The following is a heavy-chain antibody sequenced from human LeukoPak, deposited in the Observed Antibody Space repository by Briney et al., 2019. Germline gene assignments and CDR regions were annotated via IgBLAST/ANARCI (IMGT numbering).Heavy chain of an antibody. CDR2: IYRDGST. V-gene: IGHV3-53*01. CDR3: ARGGAAAGSSFDY. Sequence: PGGSLRLSCAASGFTVSNNSMSWVRQAPGTGLEWVSLIYRDGSTSYADSVRGRFTISRETANNTVHLQMDNLTDRDMAVYFCARGGAAAGSSFDYWGQGTLDTVSA. J-gene: IGHJ4*02. CDR1: GFTVSNNS. D-gene: IGHD6-13*01.